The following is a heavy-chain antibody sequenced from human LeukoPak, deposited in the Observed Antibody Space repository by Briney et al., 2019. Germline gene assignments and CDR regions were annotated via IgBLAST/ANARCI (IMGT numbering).Heavy chain of an antibody. Sequence: GGSLRLSCAASGFTFSSYSMNWVRQAPGKGLEWVSSISSSSSYIYYADSVKGRFTISRDNAKNSLYLQMNSLRAEDTAVYYCAREAVVVAAMYYGMDVWGQGTTVTVSS. D-gene: IGHD2-15*01. CDR2: ISSSSSYI. CDR1: GFTFSSYS. V-gene: IGHV3-21*01. CDR3: AREAVVVAAMYYGMDV. J-gene: IGHJ6*02.